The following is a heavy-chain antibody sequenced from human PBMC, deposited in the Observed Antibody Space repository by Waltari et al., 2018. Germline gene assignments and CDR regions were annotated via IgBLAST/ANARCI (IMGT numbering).Heavy chain of an antibody. CDR1: GGTFSSYA. CDR3: ARAIAVAGTPLDAFDI. Sequence: QVQLVQSGAEVKKPGSSVKVSCKASGGTFSSYAISWVRRAPGQGLEWMGGIIPIFGTANYAQKFQGRVTITTDESTSTAYMELSSLRSEDTAVYYCARAIAVAGTPLDAFDIWGQGTMVTVSS. CDR2: IIPIFGTA. D-gene: IGHD6-19*01. V-gene: IGHV1-69*05. J-gene: IGHJ3*02.